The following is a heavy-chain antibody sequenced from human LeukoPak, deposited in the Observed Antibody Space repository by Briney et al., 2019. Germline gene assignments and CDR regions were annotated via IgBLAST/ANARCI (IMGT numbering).Heavy chain of an antibody. D-gene: IGHD6-19*01. Sequence: PSGTLSLTCAVSGGSISSSNWWSWARQPPGKGLEWIGEIYHSGSTNYNPSLKSRVTISVDTSKNQSSLKLSSVTAADTAVYYCARGRRLVDAFDIWGQGTMVTVSS. CDR1: GGSISSSNW. V-gene: IGHV4-4*02. CDR3: ARGRRLVDAFDI. CDR2: IYHSGST. J-gene: IGHJ3*02.